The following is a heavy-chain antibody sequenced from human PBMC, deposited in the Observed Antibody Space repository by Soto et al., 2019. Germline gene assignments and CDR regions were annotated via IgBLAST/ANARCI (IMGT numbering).Heavy chain of an antibody. CDR3: ARAREDWMGPFDY. CDR1: GFTFSSYA. Sequence: SLRLSCAASGFTFSSYAMHWVRQAPGKGLEWVAVISYDGSNKYYADSVKGRFTISRDNSKNTIYLQMNSLRAEDTAVYYCARAREDWMGPFDYWGQGTLVTVSS. CDR2: ISYDGSNK. D-gene: IGHD1-1*01. V-gene: IGHV3-30-3*01. J-gene: IGHJ4*02.